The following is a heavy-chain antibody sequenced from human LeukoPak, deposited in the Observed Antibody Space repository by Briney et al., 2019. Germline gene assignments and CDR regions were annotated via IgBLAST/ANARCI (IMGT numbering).Heavy chain of an antibody. Sequence: PSETLSLTCTVSADSIVSFHWSWIRRSAGKGLEWIGRVFHSGTTKNPSLKSRVTMSLDTSKNLLSLTMTSVAAADTAIYFCARDGHIRGFDSWGQGTLVIVSS. CDR2: VFHSGTT. CDR3: ARDGHIRGFDS. CDR1: ADSIVSFH. D-gene: IGHD2-21*01. J-gene: IGHJ4*02. V-gene: IGHV4-4*07.